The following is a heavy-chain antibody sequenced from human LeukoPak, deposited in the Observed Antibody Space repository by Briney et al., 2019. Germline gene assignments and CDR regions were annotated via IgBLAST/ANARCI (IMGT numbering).Heavy chain of an antibody. D-gene: IGHD3-16*01. V-gene: IGHV4-59*08. CDR1: GGSISSYY. CDR3: ARRPAMGAGFGAFDI. J-gene: IGHJ3*02. Sequence: ASETLSLTCTVSGGSISSYYWSWIRQPPGKGLEWIGYIYYRGSTNYNPSLKSRVTISVDTSKNQFSLKLSSVTAADTAVYYCARRPAMGAGFGAFDIGGKGTMVTVSS. CDR2: IYYRGST.